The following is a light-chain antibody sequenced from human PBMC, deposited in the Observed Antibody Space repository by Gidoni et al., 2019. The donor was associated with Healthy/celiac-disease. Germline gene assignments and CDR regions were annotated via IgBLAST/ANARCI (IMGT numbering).Light chain of an antibody. CDR3: QQYDNFHLT. V-gene: IGKV1-33*01. J-gene: IGKJ4*01. CDR1: QDSSNY. Sequence: SKITHSPSSLSASVGERVTITCQASQDSSNYFNGYQQKPGEAPNILIYDAYNLETGVPSRFSGSGSGTDFTFTISSLQPEDIATYYCQQYDNFHLTFGGGTKVEIK. CDR2: DAY.